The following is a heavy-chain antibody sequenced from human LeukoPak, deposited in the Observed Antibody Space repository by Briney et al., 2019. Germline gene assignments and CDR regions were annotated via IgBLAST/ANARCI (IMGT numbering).Heavy chain of an antibody. Sequence: SETLSLTCAVYGGSFSGYYWSWIRQPPGKGLEWIGEINHSGSPIYNPSLKSRVTISVDTSKNQFSLKLSSVTAADTAVYYCARGRIVARNWFDPWGQGTLVTVSS. CDR1: GGSFSGYY. CDR3: ARGRIVARNWFDP. CDR2: INHSGSP. J-gene: IGHJ5*02. D-gene: IGHD5-12*01. V-gene: IGHV4-34*01.